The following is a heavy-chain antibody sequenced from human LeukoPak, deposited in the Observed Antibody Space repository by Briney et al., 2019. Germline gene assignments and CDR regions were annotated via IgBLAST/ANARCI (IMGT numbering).Heavy chain of an antibody. CDR1: GYTFTSYA. Sequence: GASVKVSCKASGYTFTSYAMNWVRQAPGQGLEWMGWMNPNSGNTGYAQKFQGRVTITRNTSISTAYMELSSLRSEDTAVYYCARVGSRLNWFDPWGQGTLVTVSS. D-gene: IGHD6-13*01. CDR3: ARVGSRLNWFDP. J-gene: IGHJ5*02. CDR2: MNPNSGNT. V-gene: IGHV1-8*03.